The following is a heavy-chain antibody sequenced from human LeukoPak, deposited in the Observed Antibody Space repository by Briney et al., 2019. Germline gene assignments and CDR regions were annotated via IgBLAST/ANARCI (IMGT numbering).Heavy chain of an antibody. J-gene: IGHJ4*02. CDR2: IKQDGSEK. CDR1: GFTFSSYW. D-gene: IGHD3-10*01. CDR3: AKDIGFRDYYFDY. V-gene: IGHV3-7*03. Sequence: GGSLRLSCAASGFTFSSYWMSWVRQAPGKGLEWVANIKQDGSEKYYVESVKGRFTISRDNAKNSLYLQMNSLRAEDTALYYCAKDIGFRDYYFDYWGQGTLVTVSS.